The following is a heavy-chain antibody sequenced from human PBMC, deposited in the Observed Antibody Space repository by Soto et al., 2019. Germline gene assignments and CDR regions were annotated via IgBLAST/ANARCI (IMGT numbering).Heavy chain of an antibody. CDR1: GYTFTSYY. D-gene: IGHD3-22*01. CDR3: GRGSLITMIVNY. CDR2: INPSGGSS. Sequence: QVQLVQSGAEVKKPGASVKVSCKASGYTFTSYYMHWVRQAPGQGLEWMGIINPSGGSSSYAQKFQGRVPMTRDTSTNPVSMELNSLRSEDTAVYYCGRGSLITMIVNYWGQGTLVTVSS. J-gene: IGHJ4*02. V-gene: IGHV1-46*01.